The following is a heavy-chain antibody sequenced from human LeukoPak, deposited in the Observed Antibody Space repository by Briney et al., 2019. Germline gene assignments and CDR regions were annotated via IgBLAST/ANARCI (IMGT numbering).Heavy chain of an antibody. D-gene: IGHD5-24*01. J-gene: IGHJ6*03. V-gene: IGHV4-61*02. CDR1: GGSISSGSYY. CDR2: IYTSGST. CDR3: AREKEMATMVGEYYYYYYMDV. Sequence: PSETLSLTCTVSGGSISSGSYYWSWIRQPAGKGLEWIGRIYTSGSTNYNPSLKSRVTISVDTSKNQFSLKLSSVTAADTAVYYCAREKEMATMVGEYYYYYYMDVWGKGTTVTISS.